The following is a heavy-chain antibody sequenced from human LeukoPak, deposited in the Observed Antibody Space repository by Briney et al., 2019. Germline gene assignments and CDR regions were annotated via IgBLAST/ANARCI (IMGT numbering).Heavy chain of an antibody. J-gene: IGHJ4*02. CDR3: TTEPYSSGWPYYFDY. CDR1: GFTFSNAW. CDR2: IKSKTDGGTT. V-gene: IGHV3-15*01. D-gene: IGHD6-19*01. Sequence: GGSLRLSCAASGFTFSNAWMSWVRQAPGKGLEWVGRIKSKTDGGTTDYAAPVKGRFIISRDDSKNTLYLQMNSLKTEDTAVYYCTTEPYSSGWPYYFDYWGQGTLVTVSS.